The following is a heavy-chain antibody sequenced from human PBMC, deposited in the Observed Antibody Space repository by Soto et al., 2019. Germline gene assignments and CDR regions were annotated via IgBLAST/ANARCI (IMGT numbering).Heavy chain of an antibody. CDR2: MNPNSGNT. J-gene: IGHJ4*02. Sequence: ASVKVSCEASGYRYTSYDINWVRQATGQGFEWMGWMNPNSGNTGYAQKFQGRVTMTRDTSITTAYMELRSLRSDDTAVYYCARGVGWEPLDYWGQGTLVTVSS. V-gene: IGHV1-8*01. CDR1: GYRYTSYD. CDR3: ARGVGWEPLDY. D-gene: IGHD1-26*01.